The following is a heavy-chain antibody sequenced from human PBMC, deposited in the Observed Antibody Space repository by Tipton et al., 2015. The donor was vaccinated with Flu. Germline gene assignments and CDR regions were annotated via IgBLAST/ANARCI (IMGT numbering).Heavy chain of an antibody. J-gene: IGHJ6*02. V-gene: IGHV4-38-2*02. CDR3: VRDVFGDYSFFGMDA. D-gene: IGHD4-17*01. Sequence: TLSLTCTVSGYSVTNIYYWGWVRQSPAKGLEWLATIFHSGLAHYNPSLRGRLTISLEPSKNQLSLRMTSVTAADTARYYCVRDVFGDYSFFGMDAWGQGP. CDR2: IFHSGLA. CDR1: GYSVTNIYY.